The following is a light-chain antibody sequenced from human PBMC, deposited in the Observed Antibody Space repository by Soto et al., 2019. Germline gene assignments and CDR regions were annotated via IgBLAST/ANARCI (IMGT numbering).Light chain of an antibody. Sequence: QSVLTQPPSASGAPGQRVTISCSGSSSNIGGNTVNWYQQLPGTAPKLLIHTNNERPSGVPDRFSGSKSGTSASLAITGLQSEDEVDYYCSAWDDSLNGHVVFGGGTKLTVL. V-gene: IGLV1-44*01. J-gene: IGLJ2*01. CDR3: SAWDDSLNGHVV. CDR1: SSNIGGNT. CDR2: TNN.